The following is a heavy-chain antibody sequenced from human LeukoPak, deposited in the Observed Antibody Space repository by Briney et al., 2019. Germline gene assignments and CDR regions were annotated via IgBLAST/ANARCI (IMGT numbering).Heavy chain of an antibody. D-gene: IGHD3-9*01. V-gene: IGHV3-30*03. CDR2: ISYDGSNK. CDR3: ARAGITILPFDC. J-gene: IGHJ4*02. Sequence: PGRSLRLSCAASGFTFSSYGMHWVRQAPGKGLEWVAVISYDGSNKYYADSVKGRFTISRDNSKNTLYLQMNSLRAEDTAVYYCARAGITILPFDCWGQGTLVTVSS. CDR1: GFTFSSYG.